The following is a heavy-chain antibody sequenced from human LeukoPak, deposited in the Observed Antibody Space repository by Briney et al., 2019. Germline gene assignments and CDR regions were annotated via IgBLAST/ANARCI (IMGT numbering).Heavy chain of an antibody. CDR3: ARRIYCNTTSCCTDYFFDY. J-gene: IGHJ4*02. V-gene: IGHV4-38-2*01. CDR2: IHHSGST. Sequence: SETLSLTCAVSGYSISSGYYWGWIRQPPGKGLEWIGSIHHSGSTYYNPSLKSRVTISVDTSKNQFSLKLSSVTAADTAVYYCARRIYCNTTSCCTDYFFDYWGQGTLVTVSS. D-gene: IGHD2-2*02. CDR1: GYSISSGYY.